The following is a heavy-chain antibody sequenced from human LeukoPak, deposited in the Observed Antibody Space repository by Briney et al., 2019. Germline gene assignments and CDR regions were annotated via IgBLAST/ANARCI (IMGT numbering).Heavy chain of an antibody. CDR2: IKQDGSDK. J-gene: IGHJ5*02. CDR1: GFTCSIYW. D-gene: IGHD3-3*01. CDR3: ARDLWSGYYTGWFDP. Sequence: GGALRLSCAASGFTCSIYWMSWVRQVPGKGLEWVANIKQDGSDKYYVDSVKGRFIISRDNANNSLYLQMNSLRAEDTAVYYCARDLWSGYYTGWFDPWGQGTLVTVSS. V-gene: IGHV3-7*01.